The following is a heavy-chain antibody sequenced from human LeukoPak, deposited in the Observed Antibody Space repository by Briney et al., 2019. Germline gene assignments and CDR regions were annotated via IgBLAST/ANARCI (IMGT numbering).Heavy chain of an antibody. CDR3: ARGALRGYSYGYEAFDI. J-gene: IGHJ3*02. Sequence: SETLSLTCTVSDGSISSYYWSWIRQPPGKGLEWIGYIYYSGSTNNNPSLKSRVTISVDTSKIQFSLKLSSVTAADTAVYYCARGALRGYSYGYEAFDIWGQGTMVTVSS. V-gene: IGHV4-59*01. CDR1: DGSISSYY. CDR2: IYYSGST. D-gene: IGHD5-18*01.